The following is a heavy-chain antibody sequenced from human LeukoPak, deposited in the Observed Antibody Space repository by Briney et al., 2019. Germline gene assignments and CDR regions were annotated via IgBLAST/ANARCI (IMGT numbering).Heavy chain of an antibody. D-gene: IGHD3-22*01. CDR2: INPSGGST. CDR1: GYTFTSYY. CDR3: ARAYYYDSSGFDY. Sequence: ASVKVSCKASGYTFTSYYMHWVRQAPGQGLEWMGIINPSGGSTSYAQKFQGRVTMTRDTSIGTAYMELSRLRSDDTAVYYCARAYYYDSSGFDYWGQGTLVTVSS. V-gene: IGHV1-46*01. J-gene: IGHJ4*02.